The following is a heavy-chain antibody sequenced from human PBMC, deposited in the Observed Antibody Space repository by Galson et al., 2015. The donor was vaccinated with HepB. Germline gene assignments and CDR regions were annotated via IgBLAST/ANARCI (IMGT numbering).Heavy chain of an antibody. CDR1: GFTFSSYA. D-gene: IGHD3-10*01. CDR2: ISGSGGST. Sequence: SLRLSCAASGFTFSSYAMSWVRQAPGKGLEWVSAISGSGGSTYYADSVKGRFTISRDNSKNTLYLQMNSLRAEDTAVYYCATDRVTMVRGVTHYFDYWGQGTLVTVSS. CDR3: ATDRVTMVRGVTHYFDY. J-gene: IGHJ4*02. V-gene: IGHV3-23*01.